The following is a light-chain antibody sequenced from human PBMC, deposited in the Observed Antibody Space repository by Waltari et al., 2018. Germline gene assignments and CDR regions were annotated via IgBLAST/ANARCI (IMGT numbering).Light chain of an antibody. CDR2: DAS. CDR1: QTVRTF. Sequence: EIVLTQSPATLSLSPGERATLSCRASQTVRTFLAWYQQKPGQAPRLLTFDASSRATGIPAKFRGSGSGTDFTLTVSNLEPEDFAVYYCQQRSNWPYTFGQGTRVDIK. CDR3: QQRSNWPYT. J-gene: IGKJ2*01. V-gene: IGKV3-11*01.